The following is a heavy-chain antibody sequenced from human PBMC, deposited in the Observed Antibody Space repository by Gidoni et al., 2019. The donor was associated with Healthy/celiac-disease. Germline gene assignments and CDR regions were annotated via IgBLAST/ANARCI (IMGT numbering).Heavy chain of an antibody. CDR1: GGTFSSYA. CDR3: ACYVDTAMVRRAPDAFDI. Sequence: QVQLVQSGAEVKKPGSSVKVSCKASGGTFSSYAISWVRQAPGQGLEWMGGIIPIFGTANYAQKFQGRVTITADESTSTAYMELSSLRSEDTAVYYCACYVDTAMVRRAPDAFDIWGQGTMVTVSS. D-gene: IGHD5-18*01. V-gene: IGHV1-69*01. J-gene: IGHJ3*02. CDR2: IIPIFGTA.